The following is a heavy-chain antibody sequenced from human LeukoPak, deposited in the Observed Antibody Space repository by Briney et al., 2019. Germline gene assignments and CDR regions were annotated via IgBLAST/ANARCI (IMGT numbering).Heavy chain of an antibody. Sequence: ASVKVSCKASGYTFTGYYMHWVRQAPGQGLEWMGWINPNSGGTNYAQKFQGRVTMTRDTSISTAYMEVSRLRSDDTAVYYCARDRRIVGGYYFDYWGQGTLVTVSS. CDR3: ARDRRIVGGYYFDY. CDR1: GYTFTGYY. V-gene: IGHV1-2*02. D-gene: IGHD1-26*01. J-gene: IGHJ4*02. CDR2: INPNSGGT.